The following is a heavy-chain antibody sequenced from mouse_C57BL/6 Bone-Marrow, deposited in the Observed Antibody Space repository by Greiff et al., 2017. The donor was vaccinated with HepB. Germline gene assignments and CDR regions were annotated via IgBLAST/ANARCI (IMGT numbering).Heavy chain of an antibody. CDR1: GFSLTSYG. Sequence: VQVVESGPGLVQPSQSLSITCTVSGFSLTSYGVHWVRQSPGKGLEWLGVIWSGGSTDYNAAFISRLSISKDNSKSQVFFKMNSLQADDTAIYYCARIYDGYYLYWYFDVWGTGTTVTVSS. D-gene: IGHD2-3*01. CDR3: ARIYDGYYLYWYFDV. J-gene: IGHJ1*03. CDR2: IWSGGST. V-gene: IGHV2-2*01.